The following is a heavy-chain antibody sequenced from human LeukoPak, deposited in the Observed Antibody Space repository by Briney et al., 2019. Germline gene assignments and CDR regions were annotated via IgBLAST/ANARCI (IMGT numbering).Heavy chain of an antibody. CDR2: IYYSGST. CDR1: GGSISSSSYY. J-gene: IGHJ4*02. CDR3: ARHLNYYGSGSHTPYYFDY. Sequence: SETLSLTCTVSGGSISSSSYYWGWIRQPPGKGLEWIGSIYYSGSTYYNPSLKSRVTISVDTSKNQFSLKLSSVTAADTAVYYCARHLNYYGSGSHTPYYFDYWGQGTLVTVSS. V-gene: IGHV4-39*01. D-gene: IGHD3-10*01.